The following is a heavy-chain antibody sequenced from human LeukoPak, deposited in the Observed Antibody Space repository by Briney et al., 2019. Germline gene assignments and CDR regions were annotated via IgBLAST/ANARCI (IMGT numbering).Heavy chain of an antibody. Sequence: PRGSLRLSCAASGFTFSDYTMHWVRQAPGKGLEYVSAIGGDGGTTYYANSVKGRFTISRDNSKSTLYLQMGSLRAEDVAVYYCARKMVRGSITYFDYWGQGTLVTVSS. CDR1: GFTFSDYT. CDR3: ARKMVRGSITYFDY. V-gene: IGHV3-64*01. CDR2: IGGDGGTT. J-gene: IGHJ4*02. D-gene: IGHD3-10*01.